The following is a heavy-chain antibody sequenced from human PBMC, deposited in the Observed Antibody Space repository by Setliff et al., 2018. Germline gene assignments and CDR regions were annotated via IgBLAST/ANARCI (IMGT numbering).Heavy chain of an antibody. D-gene: IGHD1-26*01. CDR2: ISYDGSHK. V-gene: IGHV3-30*01. CDR3: ARDGGSHTRKAFDI. Sequence: SCKTSGYSFTNYGINWVRQAPGKGLEWVAVISYDGSHKYYADSVKGRFTISRDNSKNTLYLQMNSLRAEDTAVYYCARDGGSHTRKAFDIWGQGTMVTVSS. CDR1: GYSFTNYG. J-gene: IGHJ3*02.